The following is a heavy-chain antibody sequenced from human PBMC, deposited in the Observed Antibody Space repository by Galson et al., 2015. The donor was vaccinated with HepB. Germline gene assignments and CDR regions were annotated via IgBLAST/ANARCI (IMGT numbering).Heavy chain of an antibody. D-gene: IGHD5-24*01. J-gene: IGHJ4*02. CDR3: AKWGTITGYFDY. Sequence: SLRLSCAASGFTFSSYAMSWVRQAPGKGLEWVSAISDSVGSTYYADSVKGRFIISRDISKNTLYLQMNSLRTEDTAVYYCAKWGTITGYFDYWGQGTLVTVSS. CDR2: ISDSVGST. V-gene: IGHV3-23*01. CDR1: GFTFSSYA.